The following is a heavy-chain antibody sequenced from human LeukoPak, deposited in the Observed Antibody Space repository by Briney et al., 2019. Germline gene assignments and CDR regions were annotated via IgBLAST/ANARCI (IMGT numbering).Heavy chain of an antibody. CDR3: ARGLFLSGYLDAFDV. CDR2: IYNDGRT. Sequence: GGSLVLSCAASGCRVINYYMTLGRQAPGKGLEWVALIYNDGRTYYADSVKGRCTISRDNSKNTLYLQMNSLRVEDTAVYYCARGLFLSGYLDAFDVWGQGTVVTVSS. V-gene: IGHV3-53*01. CDR1: GCRVINYY. J-gene: IGHJ3*01. D-gene: IGHD3-22*01.